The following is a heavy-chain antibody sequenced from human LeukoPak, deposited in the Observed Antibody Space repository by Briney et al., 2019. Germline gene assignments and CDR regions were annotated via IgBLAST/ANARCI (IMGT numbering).Heavy chain of an antibody. J-gene: IGHJ4*02. CDR2: INSDGSST. V-gene: IGHV3-74*01. D-gene: IGHD1-26*01. Sequence: TGGPLRLSCAASGLTFSSYWMHWVRQAPGKGLVWVSRINSDGSSTSYADSVKGRFTISRDNAKNTLYLQKNSLRAEDTAVYYCARRSSGSPPYYFGYWGQGTLVTVSS. CDR1: GLTFSSYW. CDR3: ARRSSGSPPYYFGY.